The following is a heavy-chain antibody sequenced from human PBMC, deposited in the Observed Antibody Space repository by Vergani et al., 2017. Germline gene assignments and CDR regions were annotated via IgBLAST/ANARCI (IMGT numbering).Heavy chain of an antibody. CDR1: GFSFSTSGVG. Sequence: QITLKESGPTLVKSTQTLTLTCTSSGFSFSTSGVGLGWLRQPPGKALEWLVLIYCDDDKGYSTSLKSRLTITKDTSKNQVVVTMTNMDPVDTATYYGADCVLTDGFDIWGQGTMVTVSS. V-gene: IGHV2-5*02. CDR3: ADCVLTDGFDI. J-gene: IGHJ3*02. CDR2: IYCDDDK. D-gene: IGHD2-8*01.